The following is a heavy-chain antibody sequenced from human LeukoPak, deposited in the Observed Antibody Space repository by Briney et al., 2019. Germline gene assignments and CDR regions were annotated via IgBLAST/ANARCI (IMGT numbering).Heavy chain of an antibody. CDR3: ARDYYGSGTLNWFDP. J-gene: IGHJ5*02. CDR1: GFTFSNYE. D-gene: IGHD3-10*01. Sequence: GGSLRLSCAASGFTFSNYEMNWVRQAPGKGLEWVSFISRSGATIYYTDSVKGRFTISRDNAKNSLYLQMNSLRAEDTAVYYCARDYYGSGTLNWFDPWGQGTLVTVSS. V-gene: IGHV3-48*03. CDR2: ISRSGATI.